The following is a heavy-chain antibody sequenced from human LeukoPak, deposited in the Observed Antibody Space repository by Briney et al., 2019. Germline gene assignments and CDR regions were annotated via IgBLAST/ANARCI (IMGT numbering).Heavy chain of an antibody. Sequence: GGSLRLSCAASGFTFSSYAMHWVRQAPGKGLEYVSAISSNGGSTYYANSVKGRFTISRDNSKNTLYLQMGSLRAEDMAVYYCARPMRYCSSTSCPPWFDPWGQGTLVTVSS. J-gene: IGHJ5*02. CDR1: GFTFSSYA. CDR3: ARPMRYCSSTSCPPWFDP. CDR2: ISSNGGST. V-gene: IGHV3-64*01. D-gene: IGHD2-2*01.